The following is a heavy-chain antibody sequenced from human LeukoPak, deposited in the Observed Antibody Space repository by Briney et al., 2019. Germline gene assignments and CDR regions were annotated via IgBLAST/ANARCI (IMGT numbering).Heavy chain of an antibody. CDR2: ISSSSTI. CDR3: ARVRYSYYGMDV. V-gene: IGHV3-48*01. Sequence: GSLRLSCAASGFTFSSYSMHWVRQAPGNGLEWVSYISSSSTIYYADSVKGRFTISRDNAKNSLYLQMNSLRAEDTAVYYCARVRYSYYGMDVWGQGTTVTVSS. J-gene: IGHJ6*02. CDR1: GFTFSSYS.